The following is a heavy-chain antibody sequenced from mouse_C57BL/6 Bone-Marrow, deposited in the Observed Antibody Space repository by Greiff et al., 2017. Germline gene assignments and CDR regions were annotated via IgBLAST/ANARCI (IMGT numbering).Heavy chain of an antibody. Sequence: VQLQQSGPGLVKPSQSLSLTCSVTGYSITSGYYWNWIRQFPGNKLEWMGYISYDGSNNYNPSLKNRISITRDTSKNQFFLKLNSVTTEDTATYYCARGDTYYYGSSYDWYFDVWGTGTTVTVSS. J-gene: IGHJ1*03. CDR2: ISYDGSN. D-gene: IGHD1-1*01. CDR1: GYSITSGYY. CDR3: ARGDTYYYGSSYDWYFDV. V-gene: IGHV3-6*01.